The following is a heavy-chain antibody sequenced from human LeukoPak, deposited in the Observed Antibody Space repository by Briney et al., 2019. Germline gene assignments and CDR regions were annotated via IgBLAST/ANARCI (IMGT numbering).Heavy chain of an antibody. V-gene: IGHV3-30*18. CDR1: RFTFSSYG. Sequence: GGSLRLSCAASRFTFSSYGMHWVRQAPGKGLEWVAVISYDGSNKYYADSVKGRFTISRDNSKNTLYLQMNSLRAEDTAVYYCAKDALWFGELNWFDPWGQGTLVTVSS. CDR3: AKDALWFGELNWFDP. J-gene: IGHJ5*02. D-gene: IGHD3-10*01. CDR2: ISYDGSNK.